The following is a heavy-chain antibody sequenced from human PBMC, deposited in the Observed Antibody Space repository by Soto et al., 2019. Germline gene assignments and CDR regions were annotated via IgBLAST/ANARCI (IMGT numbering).Heavy chain of an antibody. Sequence: QVHLVQSGDELKKPGASVKVSCKASGYTFSDFGITWVRQAPGQGLEWMVRISGKNGNTNYAQKVQGRVTLTAATSTSTAYMEMRALTSDATGIYSGARSDYYEDTGTFEYWGQGTTVTVSP. V-gene: IGHV1-18*04. CDR3: ARSDYYEDTGTFEY. CDR2: ISGKNGNT. J-gene: IGHJ4*02. CDR1: GYTFSDFG. D-gene: IGHD4-17*01.